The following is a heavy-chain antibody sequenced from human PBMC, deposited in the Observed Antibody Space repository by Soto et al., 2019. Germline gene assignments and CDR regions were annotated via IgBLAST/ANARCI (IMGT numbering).Heavy chain of an antibody. V-gene: IGHV4-59*01. D-gene: IGHD6-19*01. J-gene: IGHJ5*02. CDR1: GGSISTYY. Sequence: SETLSLTCTVSGGSISTYYWSWIRQPPGKGLEWIGYIHYSGSTKYNPSLKSRVTISVDTSKNQFSLKLSSVTAADTAVYYCARDFQPGYSSGWYRLGPWGQGTLVTVSS. CDR3: ARDFQPGYSSGWYRLGP. CDR2: IHYSGST.